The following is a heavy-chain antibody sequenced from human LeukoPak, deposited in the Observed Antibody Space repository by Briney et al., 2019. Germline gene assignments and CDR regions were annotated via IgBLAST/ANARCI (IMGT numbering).Heavy chain of an antibody. V-gene: IGHV3-30*03. CDR1: GFTFSSYG. CDR2: ISYDGSNK. CDR3: ASYCSSTSCSHFDY. Sequence: GGSLRLSCAASGFTFSSYGMHWVRQAPGKGLEWVAVISYDGSNKYYADSVKGRFTISRDNSKNTLYLQMNSLRAEDTAVYYCASYCSSTSCSHFDYWGQGTLVTVSS. J-gene: IGHJ4*02. D-gene: IGHD2-2*01.